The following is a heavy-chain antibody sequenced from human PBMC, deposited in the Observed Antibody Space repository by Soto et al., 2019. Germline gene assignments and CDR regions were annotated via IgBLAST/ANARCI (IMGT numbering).Heavy chain of an antibody. J-gene: IGHJ4*02. D-gene: IGHD3-22*01. Sequence: PGGSLRLSCAASGFTFSSYAMSWVRQAPGKGLEWVSAISGSGGSTYYADSVKGRFTISRDNSKNTLYLQMNSLRAEDTAVYYCAKAYDSSGYWSYFDYWGQGTLVTVSS. CDR2: ISGSGGST. CDR1: GFTFSSYA. CDR3: AKAYDSSGYWSYFDY. V-gene: IGHV3-23*01.